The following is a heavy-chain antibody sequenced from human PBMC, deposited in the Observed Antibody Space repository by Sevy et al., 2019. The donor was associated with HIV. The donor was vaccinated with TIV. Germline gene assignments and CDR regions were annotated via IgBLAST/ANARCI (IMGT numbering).Heavy chain of an antibody. J-gene: IGHJ6*02. D-gene: IGHD1-26*01. CDR1: GFTFDDYT. Sequence: GGSLRLSCRASGFTFDDYTMSWVRQAPGKGLEWVAFIRSKAYGGTTEYAASVKGRFTISRDESKSIAYLQMNSLKTWDTAVYYCTRVEGAADWGMDVWGQGTTVTVSS. CDR2: IRSKAYGGTT. V-gene: IGHV3-49*04. CDR3: TRVEGAADWGMDV.